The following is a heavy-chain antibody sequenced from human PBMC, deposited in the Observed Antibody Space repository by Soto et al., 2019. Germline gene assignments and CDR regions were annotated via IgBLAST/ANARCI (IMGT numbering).Heavy chain of an antibody. D-gene: IGHD2-8*02. V-gene: IGHV3-11*01. CDR3: AREFTGFDY. CDR2: ISSSGSTI. Sequence: GGSMRLSWAASGFTFSEYYMSWVRKATGKGMEWGSYISSSGSTIYYADSVNGRFTISRDNANNSLYLQMNSLSADVTAVYYCAREFTGFDYWRQGTLVTASS. J-gene: IGHJ4*02. CDR1: GFTFSEYY.